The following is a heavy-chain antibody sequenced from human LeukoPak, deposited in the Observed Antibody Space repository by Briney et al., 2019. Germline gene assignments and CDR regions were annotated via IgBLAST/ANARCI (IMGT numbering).Heavy chain of an antibody. Sequence: GGSLRLSCAASGFTLSSYAMSWVRQAPGKGLEWVSGISGSGGNTYYADSVKGRFTISRDNSKNTLYLQMNSLRAEDTAVYYCAKDPSLSYDSSGYYYHYWGQGTLVTVSS. CDR3: AKDPSLSYDSSGYYYHY. V-gene: IGHV3-23*01. D-gene: IGHD3-22*01. CDR2: ISGSGGNT. J-gene: IGHJ4*02. CDR1: GFTLSSYA.